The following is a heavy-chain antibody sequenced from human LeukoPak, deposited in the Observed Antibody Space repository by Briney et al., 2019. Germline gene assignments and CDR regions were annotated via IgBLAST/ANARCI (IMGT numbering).Heavy chain of an antibody. CDR1: GGTFSSYA. Sequence: ASVKVSCTASGGTFSSYAISWVRQAPGQGLEWMGGIIPIFGTANYAQKFQGRVTITADESTSTAYMELSSLRSEDTAVYYCARDSGYEYYYYYMDVWGKGTTVTVSS. D-gene: IGHD3-10*01. V-gene: IGHV1-69*13. CDR2: IIPIFGTA. J-gene: IGHJ6*03. CDR3: ARDSGYEYYYYYMDV.